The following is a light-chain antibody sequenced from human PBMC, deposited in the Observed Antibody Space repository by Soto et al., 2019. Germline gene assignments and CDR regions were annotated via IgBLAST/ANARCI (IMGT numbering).Light chain of an antibody. J-gene: IGKJ2*01. CDR1: QSISSY. Sequence: DIQMTQSPSSLSASVGDRVTITCRASQSISSYLNWYQQTPGKPPKLMNDASTIQQSGAPSMCSGRGATTVFTLTSSIQQPEYFTTYCRQRYYSPTYTFGQGTKVDIK. CDR2: AST. V-gene: IGKV1-39*01. CDR3: QRYYSPTYT.